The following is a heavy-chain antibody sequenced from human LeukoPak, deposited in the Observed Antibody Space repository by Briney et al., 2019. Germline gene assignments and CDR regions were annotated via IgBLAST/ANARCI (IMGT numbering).Heavy chain of an antibody. CDR2: INHSGST. CDR1: GGSFSGYY. J-gene: IGHJ4*02. Sequence: PSETLSLTRAVYGGSFSGYYWSWIRQPPGKGLEWIGEINHSGSTNYNPSLKSRVTISVDTSKNQFSLKLSSVTAADTAVYYCARGSENYYDSSGLDYWGQGTLVTVSS. V-gene: IGHV4-34*01. CDR3: ARGSENYYDSSGLDY. D-gene: IGHD3-22*01.